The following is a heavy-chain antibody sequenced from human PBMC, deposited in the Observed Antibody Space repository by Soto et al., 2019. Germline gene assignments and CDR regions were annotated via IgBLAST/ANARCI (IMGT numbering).Heavy chain of an antibody. CDR2: IIPIFGTA. Sequence: SVKVSCKASGGTFSSCAISCVRQAPGQGLEWMGGIIPIFGTANYAQKFQGRVTITADESTSTAYMELSSLRSEDTAVYYCARNSRAAAGTHYYYGMDVWGQGTTVTVSS. D-gene: IGHD6-13*01. V-gene: IGHV1-69*13. CDR3: ARNSRAAAGTHYYYGMDV. J-gene: IGHJ6*02. CDR1: GGTFSSCA.